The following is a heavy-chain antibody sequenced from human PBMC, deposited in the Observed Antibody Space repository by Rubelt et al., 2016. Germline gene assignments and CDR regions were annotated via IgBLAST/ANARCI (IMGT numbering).Heavy chain of an antibody. J-gene: IGHJ4*02. V-gene: IGHV4-59*01. D-gene: IGHD3-10*01. CDR2: IYYSGST. CDR1: GGSISSYY. CDR3: ARAMVDNFDY. Sequence: QVQLQESGPGLVKPSETLSLTCTVSGGSISSYYWSWIRQPPGKGLEWIGYIYYSGSTNYNPPLKGRVHISVDTSKNQFSLKLSSVTAADTAVDYCARAMVDNFDYWGQGTLVTVSS.